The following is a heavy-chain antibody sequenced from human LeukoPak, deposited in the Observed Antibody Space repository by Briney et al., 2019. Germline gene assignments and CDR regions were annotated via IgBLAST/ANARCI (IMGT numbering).Heavy chain of an antibody. CDR2: IYYSGST. CDR3: TRLSPIYDSSGYPDY. CDR1: GGSISSGGYY. V-gene: IGHV4-31*03. D-gene: IGHD3-22*01. J-gene: IGHJ4*02. Sequence: SETLSLTCTVSGGSISSGGYYWSWIRQHPGKGLEWIGYIYYSGSTYYNPSLKSRVTISVDTSKNQLSLKLSSVTAADTAVYYCTRLSPIYDSSGYPDYWGQGALVTVSS.